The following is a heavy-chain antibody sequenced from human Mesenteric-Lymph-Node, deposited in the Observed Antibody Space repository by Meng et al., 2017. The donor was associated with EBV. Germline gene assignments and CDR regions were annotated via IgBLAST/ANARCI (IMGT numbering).Heavy chain of an antibody. CDR3: ATAYGDYFEGFDY. V-gene: IGHV1-69-2*01. CDR2: VDPEDGKT. D-gene: IGHD4-17*01. J-gene: IGHJ4*02. CDR1: GYTFTDYY. Sequence: DVKRVKAGAEVKKPGATVKISCQVSGYTFTDYYMHWAQQAPGKGLEWMGLVDPEDGKTIYAEKFQGRITITADTSTDTSYMELSSLRSEDTAVYYCATAYGDYFEGFDYWGQGTLVTVSS.